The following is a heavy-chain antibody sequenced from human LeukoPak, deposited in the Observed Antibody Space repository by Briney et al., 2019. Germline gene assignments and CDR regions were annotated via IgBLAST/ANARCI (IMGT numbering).Heavy chain of an antibody. D-gene: IGHD5-12*01. Sequence: SETLSLTCTVSGGSISSSSYYWGWIRQPPGKGLEWLGSIYYTGSSYYNPSLKSRVTISVNTSKNQLSLKLSSVTAADTAVYYCYSGYNYYYYYYMDVWGKGTTAIVSS. CDR3: YSGYNYYYYYYMDV. CDR2: IYYTGSS. J-gene: IGHJ6*03. V-gene: IGHV4-39*07. CDR1: GGSISSSSYY.